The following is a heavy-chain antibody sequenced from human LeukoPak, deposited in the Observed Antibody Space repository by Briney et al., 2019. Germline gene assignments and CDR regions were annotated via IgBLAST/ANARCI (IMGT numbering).Heavy chain of an antibody. CDR2: MYPGDSDA. CDR3: ARRRDYSDYSDAFDI. V-gene: IGHV5-51*01. J-gene: IGHJ3*02. CDR1: GYTFTNYW. D-gene: IGHD4-11*01. Sequence: GESLKISCKGSGYTFTNYWIGWVRQMPGKGLEWMGIMYPGDSDARYSPSFQGQVTISADKSISTAYLQWSSLKASDTAMYYCARRRDYSDYSDAFDIWGQGTMVTVSS.